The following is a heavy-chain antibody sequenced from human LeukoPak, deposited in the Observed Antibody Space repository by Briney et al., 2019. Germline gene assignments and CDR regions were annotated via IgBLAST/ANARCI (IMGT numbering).Heavy chain of an antibody. CDR2: ISGRGGGT. J-gene: IGHJ4*02. D-gene: IGHD3-9*01. V-gene: IGHV3-23*01. Sequence: PGGSLRLSCAASGFTFSSYAMSWVRQAPGKGLEWVSAISGRGGGTYYADSEVGRFTISRDNSKNTLYLQMNSLRAEDTAVYYCARPTAYDILTGYLYYFDYWGQGTLVTVSS. CDR3: ARPTAYDILTGYLYYFDY. CDR1: GFTFSSYA.